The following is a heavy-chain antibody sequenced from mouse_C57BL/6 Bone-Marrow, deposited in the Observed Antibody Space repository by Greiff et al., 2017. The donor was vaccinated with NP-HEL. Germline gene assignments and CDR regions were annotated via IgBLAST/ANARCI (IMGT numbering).Heavy chain of an antibody. CDR1: GYSFTGYY. CDR2: INPSTGGT. Sequence: EVQLHQSGPELVKPGASVKISCKASGYSFTGYYMNWVKQSPETSLEWIGEINPSTGGTTYNQKFKAKATLTVDKSSSTAYMQLKSLTSEDSAVYYCASSLYDGYQLRDYWGQGTTLTVSS. V-gene: IGHV1-42*01. D-gene: IGHD2-3*01. J-gene: IGHJ2*01. CDR3: ASSLYDGYQLRDY.